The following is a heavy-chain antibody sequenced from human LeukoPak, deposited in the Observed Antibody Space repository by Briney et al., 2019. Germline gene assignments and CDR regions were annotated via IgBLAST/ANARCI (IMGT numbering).Heavy chain of an antibody. V-gene: IGHV3-66*02. CDR1: GFTFSAYA. D-gene: IGHD4-23*01. CDR3: ARDGGYGGNSEPDAFDI. Sequence: GGSLRLSCAASGFTFSAYAMSWVRQAPGKGLEWVSVIYSGGSTYYADSVKGRFTISRDNSKNTLYLQMNSLRAEDAAVYYCARDGGYGGNSEPDAFDIWGQGTMVTVSS. CDR2: IYSGGST. J-gene: IGHJ3*02.